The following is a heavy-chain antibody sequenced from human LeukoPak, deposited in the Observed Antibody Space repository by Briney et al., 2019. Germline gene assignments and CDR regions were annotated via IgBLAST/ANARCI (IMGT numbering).Heavy chain of an antibody. CDR1: GFTFSNYA. V-gene: IGHV3-30-3*01. Sequence: PGGSLRLSCAASGFTFSNYAIHWVRQAPGKGLDWVAVVSFDGSKKYYADSVKGRFTISRDNSKTTLYLQMNTLRPDDTAVYYCTRAKRGPFDYWGQGTLVTVSS. CDR2: VSFDGSKK. CDR3: TRAKRGPFDY. J-gene: IGHJ4*01.